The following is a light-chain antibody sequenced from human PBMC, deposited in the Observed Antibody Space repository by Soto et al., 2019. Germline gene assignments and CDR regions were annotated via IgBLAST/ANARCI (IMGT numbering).Light chain of an antibody. CDR1: QSLSSSY. CDR3: QQYGSSPLT. V-gene: IGKV3-20*01. Sequence: EIVLTQSPGTLSLSPRERATLSCRASQSLSSSYLAWYQQKPGQAPRLLIYDASSRATGIPDRFSGSGSGTDFALSMSRVEPEDYAVYYCQQYGSSPLTFGGATKVEIK. J-gene: IGKJ4*02. CDR2: DAS.